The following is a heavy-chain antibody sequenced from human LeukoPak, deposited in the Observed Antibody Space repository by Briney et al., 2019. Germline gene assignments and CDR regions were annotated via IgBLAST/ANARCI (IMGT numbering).Heavy chain of an antibody. Sequence: SGTPALTSAVSGGSLTHTKWGAWVRPPPGKGLEWIGEIYHSGNTNYNSSLKSRVTISVDKSKNQFSLKLSSVTAADTAVYYCARNGGNSDVDDWGQGTLVTVSS. CDR2: IYHSGNT. CDR1: GGSLTHTKW. J-gene: IGHJ4*02. V-gene: IGHV4-4*02. D-gene: IGHD4-23*01. CDR3: ARNGGNSDVDD.